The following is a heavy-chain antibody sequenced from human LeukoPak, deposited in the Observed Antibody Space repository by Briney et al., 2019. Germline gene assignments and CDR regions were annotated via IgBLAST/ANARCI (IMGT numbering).Heavy chain of an antibody. CDR3: ARAREQWLVDAFDI. CDR1: GYSISSGYY. Sequence: SETLSLTCTVSGYSISSGYYWGWIRQPPGKGLEWIGSIYYSGSTYYNPSLKSRVTISVDTSKNQFSLKLSSVTAADTAVYYCARAREQWLVDAFDIWGQGTMVTVSS. J-gene: IGHJ3*02. CDR2: IYYSGST. D-gene: IGHD6-19*01. V-gene: IGHV4-38-2*02.